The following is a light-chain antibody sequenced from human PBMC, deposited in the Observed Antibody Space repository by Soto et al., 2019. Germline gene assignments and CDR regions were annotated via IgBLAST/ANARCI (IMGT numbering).Light chain of an antibody. CDR1: QSISRY. Sequence: DIQMTQSPSALSASVVDIVTITCRASQSISRYLNWYQQKPGKAPEPLIYASSSLQSGVPSRFSGSGSGTDFTLTISNLQPEDFATYFCQQTYSTLFTFGPGTKVEIK. CDR2: ASS. J-gene: IGKJ3*01. V-gene: IGKV1-39*01. CDR3: QQTYSTLFT.